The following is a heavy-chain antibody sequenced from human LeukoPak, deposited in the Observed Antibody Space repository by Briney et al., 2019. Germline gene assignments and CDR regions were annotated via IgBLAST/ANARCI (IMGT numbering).Heavy chain of an antibody. V-gene: IGHV3-30*04. CDR3: AREGQGDYMYYFDY. CDR1: GFTFSSYA. J-gene: IGHJ4*02. Sequence: GGSLRLSCAASGFTFSSYAMHWVRQAPGKGLEWVAVISYDGSNKYYADSVKGRFTISRDNSKNTLYLQMNSLRAEDTAVYYCAREGQGDYMYYFDYWGQGTLVTVSS. D-gene: IGHD4-17*01. CDR2: ISYDGSNK.